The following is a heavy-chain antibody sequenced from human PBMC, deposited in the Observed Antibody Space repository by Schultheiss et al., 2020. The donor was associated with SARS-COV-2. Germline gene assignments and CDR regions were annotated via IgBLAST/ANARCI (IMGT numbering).Heavy chain of an antibody. V-gene: IGHV3-11*04. CDR3: ARDHVVGASYYFDY. D-gene: IGHD1-26*01. CDR2: ISSSGSTI. CDR1: GFTFSDYY. J-gene: IGHJ4*02. Sequence: GGSLRLSCAASGFTFSDYYMSWIRQAPGKGLEWVSYISSSGSTIYYADSVKGRFTISRDNAKNSLYLQMNSLRAEDTAVYYCARDHVVGASYYFDYWGQGTLVTVSS.